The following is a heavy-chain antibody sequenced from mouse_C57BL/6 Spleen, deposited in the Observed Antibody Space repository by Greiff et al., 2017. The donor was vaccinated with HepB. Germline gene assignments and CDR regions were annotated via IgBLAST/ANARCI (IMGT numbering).Heavy chain of an antibody. CDR3: ARLDGSDYAMDY. V-gene: IGHV5-9*01. D-gene: IGHD1-1*01. CDR1: GFTFSSYT. Sequence: EVNVVESGGGLVKPGGSLKLSCAASGFTFSSYTMSWVRQTPEKRLEWVATISGGGGNTYYPDSVKGRFTISRDNAKNTLYLQMSSLRSEDTALYYCARLDGSDYAMDYWGQGTSVTVSS. CDR2: ISGGGGNT. J-gene: IGHJ4*01.